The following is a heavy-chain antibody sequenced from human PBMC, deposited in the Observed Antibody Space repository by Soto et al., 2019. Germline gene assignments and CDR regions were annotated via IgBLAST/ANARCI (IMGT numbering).Heavy chain of an antibody. J-gene: IGHJ4*02. CDR3: ARDSFPEQWQVKGFDC. V-gene: IGHV1-18*01. CDR2: ISAYNGNT. D-gene: IGHD6-19*01. CDR1: GYTFTSYG. Sequence: GASVKVSCKASGYTFTSYGISWVRQAPGQGLEWMGWISAYNGNTNYAQKLQGRVTMTTDTSTSTAYMELRSLRSDDTAVYYCARDSFPEQWQVKGFDCWGQGTLVTVSS.